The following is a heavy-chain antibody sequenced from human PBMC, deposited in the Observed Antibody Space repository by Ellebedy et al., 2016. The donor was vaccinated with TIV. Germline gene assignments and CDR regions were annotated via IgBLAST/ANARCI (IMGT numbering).Heavy chain of an antibody. CDR1: GGSISSYY. J-gene: IGHJ4*02. V-gene: IGHV4-59*01. D-gene: IGHD6-13*01. Sequence: MPSETLSLTCTVSGGSISSYYWSWIRQPPGKGLEWIGYIYYSGSTNYNPSLKSRVTISVDTSKNQFSLKLSSVTAADTAVYYCARGFGGQQLGHFDYWGQGTLVTVSS. CDR3: ARGFGGQQLGHFDY. CDR2: IYYSGST.